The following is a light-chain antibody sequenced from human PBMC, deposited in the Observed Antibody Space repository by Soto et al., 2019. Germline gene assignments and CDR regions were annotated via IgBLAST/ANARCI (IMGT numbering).Light chain of an antibody. J-gene: IGKJ2*01. V-gene: IGKV1-27*01. CDR3: QKYVRSPKT. CDR1: QDIGNY. Sequence: DFQMTQSPSSLSASVGDRVTITCRASQDIGNYLAGYQQKPGKVPKLLICAASTLQSGVPSRFIGSGSGTDFTLIISRLQPEDAATYYCQKYVRSPKTFGPGTKLEIK. CDR2: AAS.